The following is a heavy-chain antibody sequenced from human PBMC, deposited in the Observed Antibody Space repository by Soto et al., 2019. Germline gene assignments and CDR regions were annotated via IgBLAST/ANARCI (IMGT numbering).Heavy chain of an antibody. V-gene: IGHV4-30-4*01. CDR3: AGVTTMVRGVSFYGMDV. CDR1: GGSISSGDYY. CDR2: IYYSGST. D-gene: IGHD3-10*01. Sequence: QVQLQESGPGLVKPSQTLSLTCTVSGGSISSGDYYWSWIRQPPGKGLEWIGYIYYSGSTYYNPSHKSLVTIYVDRSKDQCSLKLSSVTAADTAVYYCAGVTTMVRGVSFYGMDVWGQVTTVTVSS. J-gene: IGHJ6*02.